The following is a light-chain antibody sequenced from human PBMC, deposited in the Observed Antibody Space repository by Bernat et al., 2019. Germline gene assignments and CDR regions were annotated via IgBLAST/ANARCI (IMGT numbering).Light chain of an antibody. CDR2: EVT. V-gene: IGLV2-23*02. Sequence: QSALTQSASVSGSPGQSITISCTGTSSDVGSYNLVSWYQQHPGKAPKLIIYEVTKRPSGVSNRFSGSKSGNTASLTISALQPEDEADYFCCSYAGRSTFDVFGGGTELTVL. J-gene: IGLJ2*01. CDR1: SSDVGSYNL. CDR3: CSYAGRSTFDV.